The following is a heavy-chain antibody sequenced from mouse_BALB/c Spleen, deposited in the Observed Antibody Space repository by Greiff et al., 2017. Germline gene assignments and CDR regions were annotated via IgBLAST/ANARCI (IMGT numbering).Heavy chain of an antibody. CDR3: ARYTTVLYWYFDV. CDR2: INPSTGYT. D-gene: IGHD1-1*01. J-gene: IGHJ1*01. Sequence: QVQLQQSGAELAKPGASVKMSCKASGYTFTSYWMHWVKQRPGQGLEWIGYINPSTGYTEYNQKFKDKATLTADKSSSTAYMQLSSLTSEDSAVYYCARYTTVLYWYFDVWGAGTTVTVSS. V-gene: IGHV1-7*01. CDR1: GYTFTSYW.